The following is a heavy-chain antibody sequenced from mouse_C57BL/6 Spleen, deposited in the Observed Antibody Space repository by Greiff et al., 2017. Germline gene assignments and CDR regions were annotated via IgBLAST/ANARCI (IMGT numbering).Heavy chain of an antibody. V-gene: IGHV1-64*01. CDR3: AREGGTRDFDY. D-gene: IGHD3-3*01. Sequence: VQLQQPGAELVKPGASVKLSCKASGYTFTSYWMHWVKQRPGQGLEWIGMIHPNSGTTNYNETFKGKATLTGDKSSSTAYMQLSSLTSEDSAVYYCAREGGTRDFDYWGQGTTLTVSS. CDR1: GYTFTSYW. J-gene: IGHJ2*01. CDR2: IHPNSGTT.